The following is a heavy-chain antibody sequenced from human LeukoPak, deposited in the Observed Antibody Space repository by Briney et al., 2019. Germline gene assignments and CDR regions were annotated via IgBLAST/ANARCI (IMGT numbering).Heavy chain of an antibody. V-gene: IGHV1-18*04. D-gene: IGHD3-10*01. Sequence: ASVKVSCKASGYTFTSYGISWVRQAPGQGLERMGWISAYNGNTNYEQKLQSRVTMTTDPSTSTAYVELRSLRSVDTAVYYCARLERTMVRGVIGAFDIWGQGTMVTVS. CDR1: GYTFTSYG. CDR3: ARLERTMVRGVIGAFDI. CDR2: ISAYNGNT. J-gene: IGHJ3*02.